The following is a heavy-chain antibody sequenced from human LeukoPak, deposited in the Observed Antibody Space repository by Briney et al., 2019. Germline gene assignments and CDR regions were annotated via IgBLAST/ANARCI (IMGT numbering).Heavy chain of an antibody. CDR2: IYYDGGT. CDR3: AGGGDKAKTGY. CDR1: SGSISSYY. Sequence: ASETLSLTCTVSSGSISSYYWSWIRQPPGKGLEWIGYIYYDGGTNYNPSLKSRITISLDTSKNQFSLRLSSVTAADTAVYYCAGGGDKAKTGYWGQGTLVTASS. J-gene: IGHJ4*02. D-gene: IGHD2-15*01. V-gene: IGHV4-59*08.